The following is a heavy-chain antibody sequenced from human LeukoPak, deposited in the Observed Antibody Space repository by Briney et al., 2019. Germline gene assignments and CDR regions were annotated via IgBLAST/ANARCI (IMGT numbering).Heavy chain of an antibody. V-gene: IGHV3-43*01. CDR2: ITWDGART. D-gene: IGHD3-22*01. CDR3: AKETTMIVGGQYFDY. J-gene: IGHJ4*02. CDR1: GFTFDDYT. Sequence: TGGSLRLSCATSGFTFDDYTIRWVRQAPGKGLEWVSLITWDGARTYYADSVKGRFTISRDNSKNSLYLQMHSLRTEDTALYFCAKETTMIVGGQYFDYWGQGTLVTVSS.